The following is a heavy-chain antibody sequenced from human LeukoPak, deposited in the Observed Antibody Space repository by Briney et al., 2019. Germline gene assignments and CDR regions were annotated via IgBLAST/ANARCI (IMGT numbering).Heavy chain of an antibody. Sequence: GGSLRLSCAVSGVTLSNYGMGWVRLAPGKGLEWVAGISDSGGKTNYADSVKGRFTISRDNPKNTLYLQMNSLRAEDTAVYYCAKYSSGWYSSFDPWGQGTLVTVSS. D-gene: IGHD6-19*01. J-gene: IGHJ5*02. CDR3: AKYSSGWYSSFDP. CDR2: ISDSGGKT. V-gene: IGHV3-23*01. CDR1: GVTLSNYG.